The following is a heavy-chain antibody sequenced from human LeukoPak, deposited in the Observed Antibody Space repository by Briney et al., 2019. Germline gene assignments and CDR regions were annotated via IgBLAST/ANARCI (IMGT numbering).Heavy chain of an antibody. V-gene: IGHV1-2*02. D-gene: IGHD2-15*01. CDR3: AREEVLVAATPSHYDYYGMDV. CDR1: GYTFTGYY. J-gene: IGHJ6*02. CDR2: INPNSGGT. Sequence: GSSVKVSCKASGYTFTGYYMHWVRQAPGQGLEWMGWINPNSGGTNYAQKFQGRVTMTRDTSISTAYMELSRLRSDDTAVYYWAREEVLVAATPSHYDYYGMDVWGQGTTVTVSS.